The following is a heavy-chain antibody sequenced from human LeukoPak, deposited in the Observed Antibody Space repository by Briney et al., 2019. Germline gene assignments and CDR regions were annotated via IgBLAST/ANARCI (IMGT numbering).Heavy chain of an antibody. CDR2: INYGGTT. J-gene: IGHJ4*02. V-gene: IGHV4-39*01. CDR1: GGAISSNNYY. CDR3: ARYVVSGAGKYYFDY. Sequence: SETLSLTCTVSGGAISSNNYYWSWIRQPPGREMEWIASINYGGTTYYNPSLKSRVTISVDTSKNQFSLRLSSVTAADTALYLCARYVVSGAGKYYFDYWGQGSLVTVSS. D-gene: IGHD3-10*01.